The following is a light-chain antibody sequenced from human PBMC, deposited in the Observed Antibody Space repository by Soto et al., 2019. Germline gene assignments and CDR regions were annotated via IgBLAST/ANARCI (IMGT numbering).Light chain of an antibody. V-gene: IGKV1-39*01. Sequence: DIHITQSPSSLSASVGDTVTITCRASQNIDMYLNWYQQKPGKAPRVLISGASNLQSGVPSRFSGSGSGTDFTLTISSLQSEDFASYFCQQYGYSPGLACGGGTKVDIK. CDR3: QQYGYSPGLA. CDR1: QNIDMY. J-gene: IGKJ4*01. CDR2: GAS.